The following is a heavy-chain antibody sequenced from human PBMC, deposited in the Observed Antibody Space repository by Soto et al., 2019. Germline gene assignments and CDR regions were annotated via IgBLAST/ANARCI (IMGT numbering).Heavy chain of an antibody. CDR1: GFSLSSDG. V-gene: IGHV1-18*01. J-gene: IGHJ5*02. CDR2: ISPYYESI. D-gene: IGHD2-2*01. CDR3: ARSEVPAAMGGWFDP. Sequence: QVQLVQSGAEVKKPGASVKVSCKTSGFSLSSDGINWVRRAPGQALEWLGWISPYYESINYAQKFQGRVTLTTDTYTSTAYMELRSLRSDDTAVYYCARSEVPAAMGGWFDPWGQGTLVTVSS.